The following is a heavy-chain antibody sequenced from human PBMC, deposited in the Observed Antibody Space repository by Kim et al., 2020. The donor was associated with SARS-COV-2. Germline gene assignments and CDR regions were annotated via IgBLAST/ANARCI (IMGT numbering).Heavy chain of an antibody. J-gene: IGHJ4*02. CDR3: AKKGHDYGDYGKETYYFDY. Sequence: GGSLRLSCAASGFTFSSYGMHWVRQAPGKGLEWVAVIWYDGSNKYYADSVKGRFTISRDNSKNTLYLQMNSLRAEDTAVYYCAKKGHDYGDYGKETYYFDYWGQGTLVTVSS. CDR1: GFTFSSYG. D-gene: IGHD4-17*01. CDR2: IWYDGSNK. V-gene: IGHV3-33*06.